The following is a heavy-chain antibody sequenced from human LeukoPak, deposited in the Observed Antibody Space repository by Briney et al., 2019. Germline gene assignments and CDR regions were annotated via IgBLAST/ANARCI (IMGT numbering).Heavy chain of an antibody. CDR3: ARVYVLLWFGESNLPDD. Sequence: GGSLRLSCAASGFTFSSYAMHWVRQAPGKGLEWVAVISYDGSNKYYADSVKGRFTISRDNSKNTLYLQMNSLRAEDTAVYYCARVYVLLWFGESNLPDDWGQGTLVTVSS. CDR1: GFTFSSYA. D-gene: IGHD3-10*01. J-gene: IGHJ4*02. CDR2: ISYDGSNK. V-gene: IGHV3-30*04.